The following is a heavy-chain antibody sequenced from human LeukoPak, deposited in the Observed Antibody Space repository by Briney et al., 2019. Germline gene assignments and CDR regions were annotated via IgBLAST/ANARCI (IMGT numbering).Heavy chain of an antibody. Sequence: SETLSLTCAVYGGSFSGYYWSWIRQPPGKGLEWIGEIYHSGSTNYNPSLKGRVTISVDTSKNQFSLKLSSVTAADTAVYYCASYPGLGAATPGPVYYYGMDVWGQGTTVTVSS. CDR2: IYHSGST. V-gene: IGHV4-34*01. CDR3: ASYPGLGAATPGPVYYYGMDV. D-gene: IGHD2-15*01. CDR1: GGSFSGYY. J-gene: IGHJ6*02.